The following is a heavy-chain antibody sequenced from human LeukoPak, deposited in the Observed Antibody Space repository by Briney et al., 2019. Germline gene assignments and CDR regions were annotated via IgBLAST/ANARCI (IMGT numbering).Heavy chain of an antibody. CDR2: INHSGST. Sequence: SETLSLTCAVYGGSFSGYYRSWIRQPPGKGLEWIGEINHSGSTNYNPSLKSRVTISVDTSKNQFSLKLSSVTAADTAVYYCARDGVGWELQNNWFDPWGQGTLVTVSS. J-gene: IGHJ5*02. V-gene: IGHV4-34*01. CDR3: ARDGVGWELQNNWFDP. CDR1: GGSFSGYY. D-gene: IGHD1-26*01.